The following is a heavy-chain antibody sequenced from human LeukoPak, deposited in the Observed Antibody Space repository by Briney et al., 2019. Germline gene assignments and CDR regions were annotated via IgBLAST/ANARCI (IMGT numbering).Heavy chain of an antibody. V-gene: IGHV3-21*01. CDR2: ICSSSSYI. D-gene: IGHD3-10*01. J-gene: IGHJ4*02. Sequence: KPGGSLRLSCAASGFTFSSYSMNWVRQAPGKGLEWVSSICSSSSYIYYADSVKGRFTISRDNAKNSLYLQMNSLRAEDTAVYYCARVNVLLWFGESSNTYYFDYWGQGTLVTVSS. CDR1: GFTFSSYS. CDR3: ARVNVLLWFGESSNTYYFDY.